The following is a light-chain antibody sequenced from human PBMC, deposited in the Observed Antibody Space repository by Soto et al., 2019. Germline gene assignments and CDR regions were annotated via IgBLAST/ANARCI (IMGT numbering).Light chain of an antibody. V-gene: IGKV3-20*01. Sequence: EIVLTQSPGTLSLSPGERATLSCRASPSINSRHLAWYQHQPGQAPRLLIYGASSRATGIPDRFSGSGSGTDFTLTISRLEPEDFAVYYCQQFGSSPGFTFGPGTKVDI. J-gene: IGKJ3*01. CDR3: QQFGSSPGFT. CDR2: GAS. CDR1: PSINSRH.